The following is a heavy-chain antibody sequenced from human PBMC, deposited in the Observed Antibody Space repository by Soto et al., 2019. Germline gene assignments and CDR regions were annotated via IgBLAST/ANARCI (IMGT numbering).Heavy chain of an antibody. CDR3: ARYRREAVAGYTLDN. CDR2: VYNSGST. J-gene: IGHJ4*02. CDR1: GGSISSNY. V-gene: IGHV4-59*01. D-gene: IGHD6-13*01. Sequence: TLSLTCTFSGGSISSNYWTWIRQPPGKGLGWIGYVYNSGSTNYNPSLKSRVTISEDTSKSQFSLKVNSMTAADTAVYYCARYRREAVAGYTLDNWGQGILVTVSS.